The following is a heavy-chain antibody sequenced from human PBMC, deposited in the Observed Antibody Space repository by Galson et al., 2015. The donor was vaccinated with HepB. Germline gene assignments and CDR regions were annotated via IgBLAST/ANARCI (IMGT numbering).Heavy chain of an antibody. Sequence: SVKVSCKVSGYTLTEFSMHWVRQAPRGRLEWLGGFDPENSETIYAQKFRGRVTMTEDASTDTAYMQLSRLRSEDTAIYYCATSNYDFNSGLFDYWGQGTLVTVSS. CDR2: FDPENSET. D-gene: IGHD3-3*01. CDR3: ATSNYDFNSGLFDY. J-gene: IGHJ4*02. V-gene: IGHV1-24*01. CDR1: GYTLTEFS.